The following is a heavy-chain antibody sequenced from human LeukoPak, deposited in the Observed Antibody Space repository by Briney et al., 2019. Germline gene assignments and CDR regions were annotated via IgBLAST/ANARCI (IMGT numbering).Heavy chain of an antibody. V-gene: IGHV4-30-2*01. Sequence: SQTLSLTCAVSGGSISSGGYSWSWIRQPPGKGLEWIGYIYHSGSTYYNPSLKSRVTISVDRSKNQFSLQLNSVTPEDTAVYYCARDFGSYYTLGAFDIWGQGTMVTVSS. CDR3: ARDFGSYYTLGAFDI. CDR2: IYHSGST. J-gene: IGHJ3*02. CDR1: GGSISSGGYS. D-gene: IGHD1-26*01.